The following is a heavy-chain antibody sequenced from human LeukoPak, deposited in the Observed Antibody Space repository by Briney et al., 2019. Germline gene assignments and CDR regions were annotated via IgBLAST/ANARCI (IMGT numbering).Heavy chain of an antibody. V-gene: IGHV4-39*01. D-gene: IGHD1-14*01. Sequence: KPSETLSLTCTVSGGPISSSSYYWGWIRQPPGKGLEWIGSLYYSGNTYYNSSLKSRVTISVETSKNNFSLKVRFVTAADTAVYFCARQTPDHTGFAYWGQGTLVSVSS. CDR2: LYYSGNT. J-gene: IGHJ4*02. CDR3: ARQTPDHTGFAY. CDR1: GGPISSSSYY.